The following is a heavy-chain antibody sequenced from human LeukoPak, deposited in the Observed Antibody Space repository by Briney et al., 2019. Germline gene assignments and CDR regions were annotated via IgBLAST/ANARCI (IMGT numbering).Heavy chain of an antibody. CDR3: AKKGGTSGSTDYFDY. J-gene: IGHJ4*02. D-gene: IGHD5-12*01. CDR2: IYNGGTT. CDR1: GFSVSTNF. Sequence: PGGSLRLSCAASGFSVSTNFMSWVRQAPGKGLEWVSVIYNGGTTYYADSVKGRFTISRDNSKNTLYLQMNSLRAEDTAVYYCAKKGGTSGSTDYFDYWGQGTLVTVSS. V-gene: IGHV3-53*05.